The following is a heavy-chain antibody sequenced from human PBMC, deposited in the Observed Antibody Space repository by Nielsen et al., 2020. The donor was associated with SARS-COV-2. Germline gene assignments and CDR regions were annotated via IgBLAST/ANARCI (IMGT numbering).Heavy chain of an antibody. CDR2: IYYSGST. D-gene: IGHD6-19*01. V-gene: IGHV4-59*01. CDR1: GGSISGYY. J-gene: IGHJ3*02. CDR3: ASSHSGNDAFDI. Sequence: SETLSLTCTVSGGSISGYYWSWIRQPPGKGLEWIGYIYYSGSTNYSPSLKSRVTISVDTSKNQFSLKLSSVTAADTAVYYCASSHSGNDAFDIWGQGTMVTVSS.